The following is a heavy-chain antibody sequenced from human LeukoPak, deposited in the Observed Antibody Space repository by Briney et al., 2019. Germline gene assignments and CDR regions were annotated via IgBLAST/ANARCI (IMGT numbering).Heavy chain of an antibody. Sequence: PSETLSLACSVSGGAINSYYWSWIRQPPGEGLEWVGYVDYTGSTNYHPSLKRRVTISVDTSKNQFSLKVSSVSAADTAVYYCTRLGQYSSSWYPDYWGQGTLVTVSS. CDR3: TRLGQYSSSWYPDY. V-gene: IGHV4-59*08. D-gene: IGHD6-13*01. J-gene: IGHJ4*02. CDR1: GGAINSYY. CDR2: VDYTGST.